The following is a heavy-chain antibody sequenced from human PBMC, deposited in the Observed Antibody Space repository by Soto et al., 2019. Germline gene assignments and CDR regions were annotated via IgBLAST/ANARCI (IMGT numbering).Heavy chain of an antibody. Sequence: PGESLKISCKGSGYSFTSYWIGWVRQMPGKGLEWMGIIYPGDSDTRYSPSFQGQVTISADKSISTAYLQWSSLKASDTAMYYCARLRLEHGLPAHLDVWGQVTTFTVSS. CDR3: ARLRLEHGLPAHLDV. CDR2: IYPGDSDT. V-gene: IGHV5-51*01. J-gene: IGHJ6*02. D-gene: IGHD1-1*01. CDR1: GYSFTSYW.